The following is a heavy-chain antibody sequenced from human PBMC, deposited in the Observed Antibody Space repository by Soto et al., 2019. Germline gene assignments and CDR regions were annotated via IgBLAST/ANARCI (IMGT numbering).Heavy chain of an antibody. CDR1: GFTFSSYG. CDR2: IWYDGSNK. J-gene: IGHJ6*03. Sequence: GGSLRLSCAASGFTFSSYGMHWVRQAPGKGLEWVAVIWYDGSNKYYADSVKGRFTISRDNSKNTLYLQMNSLRAEDTAVYYCARVRYCSGGSCYNYYYYMDVWGKGTTVTRLL. V-gene: IGHV3-33*01. D-gene: IGHD2-15*01. CDR3: ARVRYCSGGSCYNYYYYMDV.